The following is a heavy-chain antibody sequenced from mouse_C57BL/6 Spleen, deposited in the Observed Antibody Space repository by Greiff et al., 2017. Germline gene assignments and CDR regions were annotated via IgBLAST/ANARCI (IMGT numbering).Heavy chain of an antibody. CDR3: ARSDWGVYYFDY. J-gene: IGHJ2*01. CDR2: IYPGDGDT. CDR1: GYAFSSYW. D-gene: IGHD4-1*01. Sequence: VQLQQSGAELVKPGASVKISCKASGYAFSSYWMNWVKQRPGKGLEWIGQIYPGDGDTNYNGKFKGKATLTADKSSSTASMQLSSLTSEDSAVYFGARSDWGVYYFDYWGQGTTLTVSS. V-gene: IGHV1-80*01.